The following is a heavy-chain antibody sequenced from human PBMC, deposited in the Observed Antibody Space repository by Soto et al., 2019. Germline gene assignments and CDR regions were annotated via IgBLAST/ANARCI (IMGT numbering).Heavy chain of an antibody. J-gene: IGHJ5*02. Sequence: ASVKVFCKASGYTFTGYYMHWVRQAPGQGLEWMGWINPNSGGTNYAQKFQGRVTVTRDTSISTAYMELSRLRSDDTAVYYCARDGVEPGLHLDTWGQGTLVTVSS. CDR3: ARDGVEPGLHLDT. CDR1: GYTFTGYY. V-gene: IGHV1-2*02. D-gene: IGHD3-16*01. CDR2: INPNSGGT.